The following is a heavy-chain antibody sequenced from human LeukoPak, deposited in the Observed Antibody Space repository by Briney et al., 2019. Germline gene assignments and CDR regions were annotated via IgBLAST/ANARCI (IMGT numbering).Heavy chain of an antibody. J-gene: IGHJ1*01. CDR1: GGSFSGYY. Sequence: SEILSLTCAVYGGSFSGYYWSWIRQPPGKGLEWIGEINHSGSTNYNPSLKSRVTISVDTSKNQFSLKLSSVTAADTAVYYCASYRGAFFQHWGQGTLVTVSS. CDR2: INHSGST. D-gene: IGHD4-23*01. CDR3: ASYRGAFFQH. V-gene: IGHV4-34*01.